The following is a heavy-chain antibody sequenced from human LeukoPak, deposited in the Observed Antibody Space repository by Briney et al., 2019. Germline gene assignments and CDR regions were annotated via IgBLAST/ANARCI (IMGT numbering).Heavy chain of an antibody. CDR3: ASRSGRGN. Sequence: GPEWMGGIIPIFGTANYAQKFQGRVTITTDESTSTAYMELSSLRSEDTAVYYCASRSGRGNWGQGTLVTVSS. V-gene: IGHV1-69*05. D-gene: IGHD3-3*01. J-gene: IGHJ4*02. CDR2: IIPIFGTA.